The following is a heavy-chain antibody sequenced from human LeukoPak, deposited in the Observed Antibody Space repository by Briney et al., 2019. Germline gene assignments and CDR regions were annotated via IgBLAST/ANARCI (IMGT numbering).Heavy chain of an antibody. CDR1: GFTFSNYG. CDR3: AKPTPYNYYDSSHYYTPFDY. Sequence: GGTLRLSCAASGFTFSNYGMSWVRQAPGKGLEWVSAISANGGSTPYADSVKGRFTLSRDNSKNTLYLQINSLRADDTAVYYCAKPTPYNYYDSSHYYTPFDYWGQGTLVTVSS. D-gene: IGHD3-22*01. J-gene: IGHJ4*02. V-gene: IGHV3-23*01. CDR2: ISANGGST.